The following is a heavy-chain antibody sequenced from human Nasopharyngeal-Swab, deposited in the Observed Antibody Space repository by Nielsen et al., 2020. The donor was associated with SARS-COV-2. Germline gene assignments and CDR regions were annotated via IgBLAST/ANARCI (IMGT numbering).Heavy chain of an antibody. CDR1: GGSISSSNW. Sequence: SETLSLTCAVSGGSISSSNWWRWVRQPPGKGLAWIGEIYHSGSTNYNPSLKSRVTISVDKSKNQFSLKLSSVTAADTAVYYCARETPDSSGFGYWGQGTLVTVSS. V-gene: IGHV4-4*02. CDR3: ARETPDSSGFGY. CDR2: IYHSGST. J-gene: IGHJ4*02. D-gene: IGHD3-22*01.